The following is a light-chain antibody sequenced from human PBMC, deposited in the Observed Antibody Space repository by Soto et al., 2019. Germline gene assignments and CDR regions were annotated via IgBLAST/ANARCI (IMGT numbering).Light chain of an antibody. J-gene: IGKJ1*01. V-gene: IGKV1-5*03. CDR2: EAS. Sequence: DIRMSQSPATLSFSVGDRVTITCRASQTINRWLAWHQQKPGKAPKLLIYEASSLESGVPSRFGGSGSGTKFTLTIASLQPDDFATYYCQQYETFSGTFGPGTNVDIK. CDR1: QTINRW. CDR3: QQYETFSGT.